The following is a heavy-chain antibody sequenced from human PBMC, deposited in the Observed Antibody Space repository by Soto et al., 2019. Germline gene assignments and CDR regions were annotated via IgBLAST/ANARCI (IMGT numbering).Heavy chain of an antibody. CDR3: ARSGYCSGGSCYFDY. D-gene: IGHD2-15*01. V-gene: IGHV4-39*01. CDR2: IYYSGST. Sequence: QLQLQESGPGLVKPSETLSLTCTVSGGSISSSSYYWGWIRQPPGKGLEWIGSIYYSGSTYYNPSLKSRVTRSVYTSKNQFSLKLSSLTAADTAVYYCARSGYCSGGSCYFDYWGQGTLVTVSS. J-gene: IGHJ4*02. CDR1: GGSISSSSYY.